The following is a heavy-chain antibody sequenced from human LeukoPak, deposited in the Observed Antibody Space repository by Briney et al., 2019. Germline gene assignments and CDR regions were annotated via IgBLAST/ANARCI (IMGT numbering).Heavy chain of an antibody. CDR2: IIPIFGTA. CDR3: ARDLRRRDCSGGSCYSDAFDI. CDR1: GGTFSSYA. D-gene: IGHD2-15*01. V-gene: IGHV1-69*06. Sequence: SVRVSCKASGGTFSSYAISWVRQAPGQGLEWMGRIIPIFGTANYAQKFQGRVTITADKSTSTAYMELSSLRSEDTAVYYCARDLRRRDCSGGSCYSDAFDIWGQGTMVTVSS. J-gene: IGHJ3*02.